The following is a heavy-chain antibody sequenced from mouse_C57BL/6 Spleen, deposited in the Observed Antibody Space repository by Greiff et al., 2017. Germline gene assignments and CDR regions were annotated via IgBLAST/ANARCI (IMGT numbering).Heavy chain of an antibody. D-gene: IGHD1-1*01. CDR3: TFYYYGSRYFEV. Sequence: EVKLVESGAELVRPGASVKLSCTASGFNIKDDYMHWVKQRPEQGLEWIGWIDPENGDTEYASKFQGKATITADTSSNTAYLQLSSLTSEDTAVYYCTFYYYGSRYFEVWGTGTTVTVSS. J-gene: IGHJ1*03. CDR1: GFNIKDDY. CDR2: IDPENGDT. V-gene: IGHV14-4*01.